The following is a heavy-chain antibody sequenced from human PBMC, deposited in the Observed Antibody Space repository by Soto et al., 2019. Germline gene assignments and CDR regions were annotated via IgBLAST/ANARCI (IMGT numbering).Heavy chain of an antibody. Sequence: PXESLRLSCVASGFIFCDYAIQWVRQAPGKGLDWVAVVSRDGNTKYYADSVRGRFTISRDNSKNTVFLHINILRPEDTARYYCARELTSLGELDSWGQGTLVTVSS. CDR1: GFIFCDYA. V-gene: IGHV3-30-3*01. CDR2: VSRDGNTK. D-gene: IGHD4-17*01. J-gene: IGHJ4*02. CDR3: ARELTSLGELDS.